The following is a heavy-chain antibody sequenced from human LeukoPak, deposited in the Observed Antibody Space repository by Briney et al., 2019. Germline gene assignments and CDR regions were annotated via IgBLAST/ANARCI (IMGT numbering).Heavy chain of an antibody. CDR2: IYHSGST. CDR1: GFSFSDYE. Sequence: GSLRLSCAASGFSFSDYEMNWVRQAPGKGLEWIGNIYHSGSTYYNPSLNSRVTISVDTSKNQFSLKLSSVTAADTAVYYCVRSDSSDALDAFDIWGQGTMVTVSS. V-gene: IGHV4-38-2*01. D-gene: IGHD6-19*01. J-gene: IGHJ3*02. CDR3: VRSDSSDALDAFDI.